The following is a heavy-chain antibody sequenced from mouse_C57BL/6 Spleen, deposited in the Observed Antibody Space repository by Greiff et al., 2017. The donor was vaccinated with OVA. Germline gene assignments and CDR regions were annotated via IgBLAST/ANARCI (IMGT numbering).Heavy chain of an antibody. CDR3: ARENGGYFDV. CDR2: IYPGDGAT. Sequence: VQLQQSGAELVKPGASVKISCKASGYAFSSYWMNWVQQRPGKGLEWIGQIYPGDGATNYNGKFKGKATLTADKSSSTAYMQLSSLTSEDSAVYFCARENGGYFDVWGTGTTVTVSS. CDR1: GYAFSSYW. V-gene: IGHV1-80*01. J-gene: IGHJ1*03.